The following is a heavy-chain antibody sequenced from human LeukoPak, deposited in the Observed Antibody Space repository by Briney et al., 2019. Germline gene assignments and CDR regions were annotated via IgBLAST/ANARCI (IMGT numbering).Heavy chain of an antibody. CDR1: GFTFSSYA. Sequence: PGGSLRLSCAASGFTFSSYAMHWVRQAPGKGLEWVAVISYDGSNKYYADSVKGRFTISRDNSKNTLYLQMNSLRAEDTAVYYCVLSYDSSPYLPSFDYWGQGTLVTVSS. CDR2: ISYDGSNK. CDR3: VLSYDSSPYLPSFDY. J-gene: IGHJ4*02. V-gene: IGHV3-30*04. D-gene: IGHD3-22*01.